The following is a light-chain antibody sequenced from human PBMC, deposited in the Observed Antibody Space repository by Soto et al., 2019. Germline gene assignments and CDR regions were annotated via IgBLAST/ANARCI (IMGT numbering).Light chain of an antibody. CDR3: RQDYSTLGT. J-gene: IGKJ5*01. CDR1: ESISRH. CDR2: SAA. Sequence: IPMSQSPSSMSTSFGSRVTITCRAAESISRHLYGYQQKPARAPDLLIYSAATLRDGVPSRFTGSGSGTEFTLTITGLQLEDFATYYCRQDYSTLGTFGQGTRLEIK. V-gene: IGKV1-39*01.